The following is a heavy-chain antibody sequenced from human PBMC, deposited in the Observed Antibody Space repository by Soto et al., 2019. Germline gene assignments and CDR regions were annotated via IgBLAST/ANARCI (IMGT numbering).Heavy chain of an antibody. J-gene: IGHJ4*02. D-gene: IGHD3-9*01. CDR1: GYTFTSYA. CDR3: ARGYDYDILTGYPSAYYFAY. Sequence: ASVKVSCKASGYTFTSYAMHWVRQAPGQGLEWMGWISAYNGNTNYAQKLQGRVTMTTDTSTSTAYMELRSLRSDDTAVYYCARGYDYDILTGYPSAYYFAYWGRGTLVTVSS. V-gene: IGHV1-18*01. CDR2: ISAYNGNT.